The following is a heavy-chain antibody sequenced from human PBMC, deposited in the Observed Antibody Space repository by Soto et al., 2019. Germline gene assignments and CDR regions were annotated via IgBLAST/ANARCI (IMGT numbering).Heavy chain of an antibody. V-gene: IGHV1-2*02. D-gene: IGHD6-19*01. Sequence: VASVKVSCKASGYIFTGYYMHWVRQAPGQGLEWMGWINPSSGGTNYAQRFQGRVTMTRDTSISTAYMELSRLRSDDTAVYYCARPLYSSSGYWGQGTLVTVSS. CDR1: GYIFTGYY. CDR2: INPSSGGT. J-gene: IGHJ4*02. CDR3: ARPLYSSSGY.